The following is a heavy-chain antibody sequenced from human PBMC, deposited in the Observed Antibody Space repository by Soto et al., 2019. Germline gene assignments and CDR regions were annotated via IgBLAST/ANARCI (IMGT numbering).Heavy chain of an antibody. V-gene: IGHV1-24*01. CDR2: FDPEDGET. Sequence: ASVKVSCKVSGYTLTELSMHWVRQAPGKGLEWMGGFDPEDGETIYAQKFQGRVTMTEDTSTDTAYMELSSLRSEDTAVYYCATPAAGSDAFDIWGQGTMVTGSS. CDR1: GYTLTELS. J-gene: IGHJ3*02. CDR3: ATPAAGSDAFDI. D-gene: IGHD6-19*01.